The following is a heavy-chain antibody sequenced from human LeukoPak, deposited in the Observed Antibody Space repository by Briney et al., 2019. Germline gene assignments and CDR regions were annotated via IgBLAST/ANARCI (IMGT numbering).Heavy chain of an antibody. CDR2: IYYSGST. V-gene: IGHV4-39*07. D-gene: IGHD6-13*01. Sequence: SETLSLTCTVSGGSINSSNYYWGWIRQPPGKGLEWIGSIYYSGSTYYNPSLKSRVTISVDTSKNQFSLKLSSVTAADTAVYYCSREHIAAAGTGDPWGQGTLVTVSS. CDR1: GGSINSSNYY. J-gene: IGHJ5*02. CDR3: SREHIAAAGTGDP.